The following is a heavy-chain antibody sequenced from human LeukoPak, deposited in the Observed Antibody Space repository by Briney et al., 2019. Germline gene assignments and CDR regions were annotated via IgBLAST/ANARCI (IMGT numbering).Heavy chain of an antibody. V-gene: IGHV1-8*03. CDR1: GYTFTSYD. J-gene: IGHJ4*02. Sequence: ASVKVSCKASGYTFTSYDINWVRQATGQGLEWMGWMNPNSGNTGYAQKFQGRVTITRNTSISTAYMELSSLRSEDTAVYYCARPLRGYSPFDSWGQGTLVTVSS. D-gene: IGHD5-12*01. CDR3: ARPLRGYSPFDS. CDR2: MNPNSGNT.